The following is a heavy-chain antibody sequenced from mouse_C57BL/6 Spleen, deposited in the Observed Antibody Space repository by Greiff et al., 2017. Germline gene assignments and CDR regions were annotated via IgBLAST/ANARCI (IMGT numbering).Heavy chain of an antibody. J-gene: IGHJ2*01. D-gene: IGHD2-4*01. V-gene: IGHV3-6*01. CDR3: ATTMIFDY. Sequence: EVQLQESGPGLVKPSQSLSLTCSVTGYSITSGYYWNWIRQFPGNKLEWMGYISYDGSNNYNPSLKNRISITRDTSKNQFFLKLNSVTTEDTATYYCATTMIFDYWGQGTTLTVSS. CDR2: ISYDGSN. CDR1: GYSITSGYY.